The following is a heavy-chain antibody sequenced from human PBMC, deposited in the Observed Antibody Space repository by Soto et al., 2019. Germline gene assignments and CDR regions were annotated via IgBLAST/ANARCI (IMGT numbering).Heavy chain of an antibody. Sequence: SETLSLTCTVSGGSISNYFCNWIRQPAGKGLEWIGRIDNSGSTDYNPSLKSRVMMSVDTSKKQFSLKLRSVTAADTAVYYCVRDGTKTLRDWFDPWGQGISVNVSS. CDR3: VRDGTKTLRDWFDP. D-gene: IGHD1-1*01. CDR2: IDNSGST. CDR1: GGSISNYF. J-gene: IGHJ5*02. V-gene: IGHV4-4*07.